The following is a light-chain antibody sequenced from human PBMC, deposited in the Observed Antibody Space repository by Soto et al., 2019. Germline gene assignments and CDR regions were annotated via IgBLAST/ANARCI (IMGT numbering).Light chain of an antibody. CDR2: GAS. Sequence: EIVLTQSPGTLSLSPRERATLSCRASQSVSSRHLAWYQQKPGQAPRLLIYGASSRATGSPDRFSGSGSVTDFTLTINRLEPEDVAVYYCQQYSDLPYTFGQGTKLEVK. CDR3: QQYSDLPYT. J-gene: IGKJ2*01. V-gene: IGKV3-20*01. CDR1: QSVSSRH.